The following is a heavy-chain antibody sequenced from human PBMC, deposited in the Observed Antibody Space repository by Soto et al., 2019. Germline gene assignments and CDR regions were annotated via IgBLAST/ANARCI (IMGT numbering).Heavy chain of an antibody. Sequence: GGSLRLSCAASGFTFSSYSMNWVRQAPGKGLEWVSSISSSSSYIYYADSVKGRFTISRDDSKNTLYLQMNSLKTEDTAVYYCTTGRGMARDHFDYWGPGNPGHRLI. D-gene: IGHD3-10*01. CDR1: GFTFSSYS. CDR3: TTGRGMARDHFDY. J-gene: IGHJ4*02. CDR2: ISSSSSYI. V-gene: IGHV3-21*03.